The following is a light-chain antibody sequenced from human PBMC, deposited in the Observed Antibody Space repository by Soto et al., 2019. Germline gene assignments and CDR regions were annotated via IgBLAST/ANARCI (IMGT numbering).Light chain of an antibody. V-gene: IGKV3-20*01. Sequence: ENVLTPSPGTLSFSPRGRETLSCQSSQSFSSTYLAWYQQKPGQAPRLLIYGASSRATGIPDRFSGGGSGTDFSLTISRLDPEDFAVYYCQQYSSSPITFGQGTRLEIK. J-gene: IGKJ5*01. CDR1: QSFSSTY. CDR2: GAS. CDR3: QQYSSSPIT.